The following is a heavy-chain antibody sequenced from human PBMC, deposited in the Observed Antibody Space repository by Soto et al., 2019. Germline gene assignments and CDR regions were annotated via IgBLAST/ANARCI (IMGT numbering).Heavy chain of an antibody. CDR3: AIRGASQWLKF. D-gene: IGHD6-19*01. V-gene: IGHV5-51*01. CDR2: MQPGDSDT. J-gene: IGHJ4*02. Sequence: GESLKISCKGSGYSFSNNWVGWVRQMPGKGLEWMGIMQPGDSDTRYSPSFQGQVTISADKSINTAYLQWGSLKASDTAIYYCAIRGASQWLKFWGQGTLVTVSS. CDR1: GYSFSNNW.